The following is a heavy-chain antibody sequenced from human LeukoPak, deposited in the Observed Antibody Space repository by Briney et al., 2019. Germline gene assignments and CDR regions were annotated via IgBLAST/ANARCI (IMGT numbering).Heavy chain of an antibody. CDR2: MNPNSGNT. CDR3: ARDSLNNYYYYYYTDV. J-gene: IGHJ6*03. V-gene: IGHV1-8*01. CDR1: GYTFTSYD. Sequence: ASVKVSCKASGYTFTSYDINWVRQATGQGLEWMGWMNPNSGNTGYAQKFQGRVTMTRSTSISTAYMELSSLRSEDTAVYYCARDSLNNYYYYYYTDVWGKGTTVTVSS. D-gene: IGHD5-18*01.